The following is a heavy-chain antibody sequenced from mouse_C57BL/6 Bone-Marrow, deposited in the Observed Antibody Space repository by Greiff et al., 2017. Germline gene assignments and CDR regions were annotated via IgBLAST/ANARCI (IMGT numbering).Heavy chain of an antibody. J-gene: IGHJ2*01. D-gene: IGHD1-1*01. Sequence: VQLQQSGPELVKPGASVKISCKASGYAFSSSWMNWVKQRPGKGLEWIGRIYPGDGDTNYNGKFKGKATLTADKSSSTAYMQLSSLTSEDSAVYFCARDYYVTYYIDYWGQGTTLTVSS. V-gene: IGHV1-82*01. CDR1: GYAFSSSW. CDR3: ARDYYVTYYIDY. CDR2: IYPGDGDT.